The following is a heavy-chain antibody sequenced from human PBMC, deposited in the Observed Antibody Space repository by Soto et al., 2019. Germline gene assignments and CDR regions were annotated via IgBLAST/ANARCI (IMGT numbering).Heavy chain of an antibody. D-gene: IGHD3-22*01. CDR3: AKFGGYYYDSSGSADAFDI. V-gene: IGHV3-23*01. Sequence: GGSLRLSCAASGFTFSSYAMSWVRQAPGKGLEWVSAISGSGGSTYYADSVKGRFTISRDNSKNTLYLQMNSLRAEDTAVYYCAKFGGYYYDSSGSADAFDIWGQGTMVTVSS. J-gene: IGHJ3*02. CDR2: ISGSGGST. CDR1: GFTFSSYA.